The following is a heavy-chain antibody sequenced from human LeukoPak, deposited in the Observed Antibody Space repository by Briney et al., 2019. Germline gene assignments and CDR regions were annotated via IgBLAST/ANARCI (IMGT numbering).Heavy chain of an antibody. V-gene: IGHV3-73*01. J-gene: IGHJ6*02. D-gene: IGHD4-17*01. CDR2: IRSKANSYAT. CDR1: GFTFSGSA. Sequence: PGGSLRLSCAASGFTFSGSAMHWVRQASGKGLEWVGRIRSKANSYATAYAASVKGRFTISRDDSKNMAYLQMNSLKTEDTAVYYCTRHGVNDYDYYYYGMDVWGQGTTVTVSS. CDR3: TRHGVNDYDYYYYGMDV.